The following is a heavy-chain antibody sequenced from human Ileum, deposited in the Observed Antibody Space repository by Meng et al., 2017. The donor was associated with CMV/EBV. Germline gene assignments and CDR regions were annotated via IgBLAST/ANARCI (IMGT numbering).Heavy chain of an antibody. CDR2: INTYTGDT. CDR1: GYSFTVYT. D-gene: IGHD7-27*01. V-gene: IGHV1-2*06. J-gene: IGHJ4*02. CDR3: ARDNWGSDY. Sequence: QVQVVQSGAEVKKPGASVRVSCKTSGYSFTVYTIHWARQAPGQGLEWMGRINTYTGDTYYAQKFRGRVTMTRDTSISTAYMELSGLRSDDTAIYYCARDNWGSDYWGQGTLVTVSS.